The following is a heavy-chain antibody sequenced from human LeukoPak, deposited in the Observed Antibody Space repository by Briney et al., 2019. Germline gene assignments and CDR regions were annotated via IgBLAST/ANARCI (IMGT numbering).Heavy chain of an antibody. CDR2: INSDGSRT. Sequence: GSLGLSCAGSGFSLSNYWMHWVRQGSGEGPVCVAQINSDGSRTSYADSVKGRFTISRDNAKNTLYLEMISLRAEDTAVYYCGSLTVVARDHWGQGTLVTVSS. CDR3: GSLTVVARDH. V-gene: IGHV3-74*01. J-gene: IGHJ4*02. CDR1: GFSLSNYW. D-gene: IGHD3-22*01.